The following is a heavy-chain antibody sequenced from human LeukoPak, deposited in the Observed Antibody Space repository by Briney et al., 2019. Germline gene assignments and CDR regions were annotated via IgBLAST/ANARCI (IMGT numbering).Heavy chain of an antibody. V-gene: IGHV4-34*01. Sequence: SETLSLTCAVYGGSFSGYYWSWIRQPTGKGLEWIGEINHSGSTNYNPSLKSGVTISVDTSKNQFSLKLSSVTAADTAVYYCAGAVEMATAFDYWGQGTLVTVSS. D-gene: IGHD5-24*01. CDR1: GGSFSGYY. CDR2: INHSGST. J-gene: IGHJ4*02. CDR3: AGAVEMATAFDY.